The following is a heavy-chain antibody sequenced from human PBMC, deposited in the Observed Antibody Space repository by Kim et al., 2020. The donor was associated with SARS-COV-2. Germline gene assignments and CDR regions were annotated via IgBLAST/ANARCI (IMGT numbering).Heavy chain of an antibody. CDR2: VHYDGST. CDR1: ADSIANTYYY. V-gene: IGHV4-39*01. CDR3: ARLGRINWYFDS. Sequence: SETLSLTCIVSADSIANTYYYWAWIRQPPGKAQEWIGSVHYDGSTYYNPSLRSRITISVDTFTNRFSLELNSVTAVDTAIYYCARLGRINWYFDSWGQGTQVTVSS. J-gene: IGHJ4*02. D-gene: IGHD1-1*01.